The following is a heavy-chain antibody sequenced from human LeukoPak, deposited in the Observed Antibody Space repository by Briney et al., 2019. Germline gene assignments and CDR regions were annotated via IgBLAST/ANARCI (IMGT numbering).Heavy chain of an antibody. CDR2: IYHSGST. V-gene: IGHV4-38-2*02. CDR1: GYSISSGYY. Sequence: PSETLSLTCTVSGYSISSGYYWGWIRQPPGKGLEWIGSIYHSGSTYYNPSLKSRVTISVDTSKNQFSLKLSSVTAADTAVYYCARERADMDVWGKGTTVTVSS. CDR3: ARERADMDV. J-gene: IGHJ6*03.